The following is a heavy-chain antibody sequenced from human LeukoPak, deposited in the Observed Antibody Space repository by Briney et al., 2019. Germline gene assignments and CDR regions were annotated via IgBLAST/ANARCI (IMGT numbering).Heavy chain of an antibody. J-gene: IGHJ4*02. CDR2: ISGSGGST. V-gene: IGHV3-23*01. D-gene: IGHD6-19*01. Sequence: GGSLRLSCAASGFTFNTYAMSWVRQAPGKGLEWVSAISGSGGSTYYADSVEGRFTISRDNSKNTLYLQMNSLRAEDTAVYYCVREYSSGWSENDYWGQGTLVTVSS. CDR1: GFTFNTYA. CDR3: VREYSSGWSENDY.